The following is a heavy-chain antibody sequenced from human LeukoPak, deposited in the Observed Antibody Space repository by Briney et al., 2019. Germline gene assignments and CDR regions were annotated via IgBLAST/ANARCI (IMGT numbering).Heavy chain of an antibody. J-gene: IGHJ4*02. D-gene: IGHD1-7*01. V-gene: IGHV3-30*02. CDR3: FGITVTDVPY. Sequence: PGGSLRLSCAASGLPFSHSGMHWVRQAPGKGLDWVAFIRYDGSNKYYADSVKGRFTISRDNSKNALYLQMNSLRGEDTAVYYCFGITVTDVPYWGQGTLVTVSS. CDR2: IRYDGSNK. CDR1: GLPFSHSG.